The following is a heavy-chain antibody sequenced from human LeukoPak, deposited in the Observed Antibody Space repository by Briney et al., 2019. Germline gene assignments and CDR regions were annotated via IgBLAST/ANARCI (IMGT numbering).Heavy chain of an antibody. CDR2: TYYRSKWYN. D-gene: IGHD6-13*01. Sequence: SQTLSLTCAISGDSVSRNSAAWIWIRQSPSRGLEWLGRTYYRSKWYNDYALSVESRVTINPDTSKNHFSLKLSSVTAADTAVYHCVRRGSSISFDPWGQGTLVTVSS. J-gene: IGHJ5*02. CDR3: VRRGSSISFDP. V-gene: IGHV6-1*01. CDR1: GDSVSRNSAA.